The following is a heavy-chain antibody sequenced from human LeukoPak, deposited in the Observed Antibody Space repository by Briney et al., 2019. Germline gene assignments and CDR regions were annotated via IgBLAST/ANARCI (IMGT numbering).Heavy chain of an antibody. V-gene: IGHV1-2*02. CDR1: GYTFTGYY. CDR3: ARGGAITETSLGN. CDR2: INPNSGDT. Sequence: ASVKVSCKASGYTFTGYYMHWVRQAPGQGLEWMGWINPNSGDTNYAQKFQGRVTMTRDTSISTAYMELTRLTSDDTAVYYCARGGAITETSLGNWGQGTLVTVSS. J-gene: IGHJ4*02. D-gene: IGHD1-7*01.